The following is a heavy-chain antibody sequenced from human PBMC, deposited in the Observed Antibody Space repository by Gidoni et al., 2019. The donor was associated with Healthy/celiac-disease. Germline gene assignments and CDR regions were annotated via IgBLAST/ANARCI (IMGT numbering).Heavy chain of an antibody. J-gene: IGHJ2*01. V-gene: IGHV3-23*01. Sequence: EVQLLESGGGLVQPGGSLRLSCAASGFTFSSYAMSWVCQAPGKGLEWVSAISGSGGSTYYADSVKGRFTISRDNSKNTLYLQMNSLRAEDTAVYYCAKSGNALYYYDSSGYYGYWYFDLWGRGTLVTVSS. CDR3: AKSGNALYYYDSSGYYGYWYFDL. CDR2: ISGSGGST. CDR1: GFTFSSYA. D-gene: IGHD3-22*01.